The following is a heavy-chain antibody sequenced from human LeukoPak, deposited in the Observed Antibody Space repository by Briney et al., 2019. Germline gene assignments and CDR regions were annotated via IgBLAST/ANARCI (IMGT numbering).Heavy chain of an antibody. CDR2: INAGNGKT. CDR3: VREKLGAGDFDY. D-gene: IGHD1-26*01. CDR1: GYTFTSYA. V-gene: IGHV1-3*01. Sequence: ASVKVSCKASGYTFTSYAMHWVRQAPGQRLEWMGWINAGNGKTKYSQKFQGRVTITRDTSASTAYMELSSLRSEDTAVYYCVREKLGAGDFDYWGQGTLVTVSS. J-gene: IGHJ4*02.